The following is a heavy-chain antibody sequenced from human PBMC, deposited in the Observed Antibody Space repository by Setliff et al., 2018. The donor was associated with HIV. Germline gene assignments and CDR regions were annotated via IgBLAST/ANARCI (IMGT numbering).Heavy chain of an antibody. CDR3: ATGLTVAPDY. D-gene: IGHD6-19*01. V-gene: IGHV4-34*01. CDR1: GGSFSGYY. CDR2: INHSGVT. J-gene: IGHJ4*02. Sequence: SETLSLTCAVYGGSFSGYYWSWIRQNPGKGLEWIGEINHSGVTNYNPSLKSRLTISVDTSKNQFSLRLRSVTAADTAVYYCATGLTVAPDYWGQGSLVTVS.